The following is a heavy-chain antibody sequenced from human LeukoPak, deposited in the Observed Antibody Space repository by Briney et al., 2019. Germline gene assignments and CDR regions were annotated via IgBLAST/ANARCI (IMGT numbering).Heavy chain of an antibody. CDR1: GFTFSSYG. J-gene: IGHJ3*02. Sequence: GRSLRLSCAASGFTFSSYGMHWVRQAPGKGLEWVAVISYDGSNKYYADSVKGRFTIPRDNSKNTLYLQMNSLRAEDTAVYYCAKLITTMRPQNAFDIWGQGTMVTVSS. CDR3: AKLITTMRPQNAFDI. CDR2: ISYDGSNK. D-gene: IGHD3-22*01. V-gene: IGHV3-30*18.